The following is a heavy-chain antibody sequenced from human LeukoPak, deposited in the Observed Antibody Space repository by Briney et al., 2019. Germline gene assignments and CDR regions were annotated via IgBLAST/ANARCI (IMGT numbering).Heavy chain of an antibody. CDR3: ARGLGSSSGYSLDY. V-gene: IGHV4-34*01. J-gene: IGHJ4*02. CDR1: GGSFSGYY. D-gene: IGHD3-22*01. Sequence: PSETLSLTCAVSGGSFSGYYWSWIRQPPGKGLEWIGEINHSGSTNYNPSLKSRVTISVDTSKNQFSLKLSSVTAADTAVYYCARGLGSSSGYSLDYWGQGTLVTVSS. CDR2: INHSGST.